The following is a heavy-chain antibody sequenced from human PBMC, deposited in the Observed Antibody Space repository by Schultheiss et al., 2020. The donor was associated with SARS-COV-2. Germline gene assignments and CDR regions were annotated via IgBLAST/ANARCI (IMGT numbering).Heavy chain of an antibody. D-gene: IGHD3-3*01. J-gene: IGHJ4*02. V-gene: IGHV3-48*04. CDR2: ISSSSSTI. Sequence: GGSLRLSCAASGFTFSSYSMNWVRQAPGKGLEWVSYISSSSSTIYYADSVKGRFTISRDNAKNSLYLQMNSLRAEDTAVYYCARGGGWGDFWSGYYTAYWGQGTLVTVSS. CDR1: GFTFSSYS. CDR3: ARGGGWGDFWSGYYTAY.